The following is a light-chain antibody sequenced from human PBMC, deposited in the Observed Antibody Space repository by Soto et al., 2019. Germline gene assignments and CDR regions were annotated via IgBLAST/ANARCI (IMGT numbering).Light chain of an antibody. CDR2: DVT. CDR3: TSYTSIIAVV. CDR1: SNDIGAYNY. V-gene: IGLV2-14*03. J-gene: IGLJ2*01. Sequence: SALTQPASVSGSPGQSITISCTGTSNDIGAYNYVSWYQQHPGKAPKLLIYDVTNRPSGVSDRFSGSKSGRTASLTISGLQPEDEADYYCTSYTSIIAVVFGGGTKLTVL.